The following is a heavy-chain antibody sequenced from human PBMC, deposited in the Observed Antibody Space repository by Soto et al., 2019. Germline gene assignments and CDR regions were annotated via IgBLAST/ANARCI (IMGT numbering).Heavy chain of an antibody. Sequence: QVQLVQSGAEVKKPGASVKVSCKASGYTFTSYDINWVRQATGQGLEWMGWMNPNSGNTGYAQKFQGRXTXTXXTSISTAYMKLSSLRYEETAVYYCARTLYGDNVDYWGQGTLVTVSS. CDR2: MNPNSGNT. J-gene: IGHJ4*02. CDR3: ARTLYGDNVDY. CDR1: GYTFTSYD. D-gene: IGHD4-17*01. V-gene: IGHV1-8*01.